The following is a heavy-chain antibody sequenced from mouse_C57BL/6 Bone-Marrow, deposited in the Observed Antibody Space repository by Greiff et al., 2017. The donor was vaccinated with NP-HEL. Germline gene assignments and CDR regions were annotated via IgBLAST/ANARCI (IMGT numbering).Heavy chain of an antibody. D-gene: IGHD1-1*01. J-gene: IGHJ1*03. V-gene: IGHV1-75*01. CDR2: IFPGSGST. CDR1: GYTFTDYY. CDR3: ARYPHYCGSSYDWYFDV. Sequence: QVQLKQSGPELVKPGASVKISCKASGYTFTDYYINWVKQRPGQGLEWIGWIFPGSGSTYYNEKFKGKATLTVDKSSSTAYMLLSSLTSEDSAVYFCARYPHYCGSSYDWYFDVWGTGTTVTVSS.